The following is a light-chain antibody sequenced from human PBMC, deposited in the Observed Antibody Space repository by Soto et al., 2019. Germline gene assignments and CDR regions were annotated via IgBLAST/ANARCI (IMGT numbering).Light chain of an antibody. CDR3: QQYNNWPMT. Sequence: EIVMTQSPATLSVSPGERATLSCRASQSVSSNLAWYQQKPGQAPRLLIYGASTRATGIPARFSGSGSGTGFTLTISSLQSEDFVVYYCQQYNNWPMTFGQGTKVEIK. V-gene: IGKV3-15*01. CDR2: GAS. CDR1: QSVSSN. J-gene: IGKJ1*01.